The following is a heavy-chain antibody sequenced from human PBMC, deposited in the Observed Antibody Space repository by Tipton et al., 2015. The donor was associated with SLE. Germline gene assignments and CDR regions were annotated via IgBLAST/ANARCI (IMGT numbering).Heavy chain of an antibody. V-gene: IGHV5-51*03. CDR3: ARIASNGYCYSAFDS. CDR1: GYSFATYW. D-gene: IGHD3-22*01. J-gene: IGHJ3*02. Sequence: QLVQSGAEVKKPGESLKISCKASGYSFATYWIGWVRQMPGKGLEWLGIVYPSDSDTRYSPSFQGQVTISADKSINTAFLQWNSTKAADTGMYECARIASNGYCYSAFDSWGQGTIVTGSS. CDR2: VYPSDSDT.